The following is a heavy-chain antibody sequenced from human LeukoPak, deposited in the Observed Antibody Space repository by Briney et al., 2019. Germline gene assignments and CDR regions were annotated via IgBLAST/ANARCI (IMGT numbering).Heavy chain of an antibody. D-gene: IGHD4-17*01. CDR1: GFAFSTSW. CDR3: AKYTVTFRPFDY. Sequence: GGSLRLSCAASGFAFSTSWMHWVRQAPGKGLVWVSRINSAGSRTSYADSVKGRFTISRDNSKNTLYLQMNSLRAEDTAVYYCAKYTVTFRPFDYWGQGTLVTVSS. J-gene: IGHJ4*02. CDR2: INSAGSRT. V-gene: IGHV3-74*01.